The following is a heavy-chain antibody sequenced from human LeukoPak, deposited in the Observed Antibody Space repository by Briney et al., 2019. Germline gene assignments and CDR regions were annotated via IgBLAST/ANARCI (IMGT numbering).Heavy chain of an antibody. J-gene: IGHJ4*02. CDR2: IYYSGST. V-gene: IGHV4-59*01. Sequence: KPSETLSLTCTVSGGSISSYYWSWIRQPPGKGLEWIGYIYYSGSTNYNPSLKSRVTISVDTSKNQFSLKLSSVTAADTAVYYCARALGGFWSAAGIPYFDYWGQGTLVTVSS. D-gene: IGHD2-2*02. CDR1: GGSISSYY. CDR3: ARALGGFWSAAGIPYFDY.